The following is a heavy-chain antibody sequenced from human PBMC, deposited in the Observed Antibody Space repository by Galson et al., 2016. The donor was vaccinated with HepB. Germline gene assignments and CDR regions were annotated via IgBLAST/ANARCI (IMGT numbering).Heavy chain of an antibody. Sequence: TLSLTCTVSGGSISSGNYYWSWIRQPAGKGLEWIGRICTSGSTNYNPSLKSRVTMSVDTSKNQFSLNLSSVTAADTAVYYCARAGGSGSPSYYFDYWGRGTLVTVSS. J-gene: IGHJ4*02. CDR3: ARAGGSGSPSYYFDY. CDR1: GGSISSGNYY. D-gene: IGHD3-10*01. V-gene: IGHV4-61*02. CDR2: ICTSGST.